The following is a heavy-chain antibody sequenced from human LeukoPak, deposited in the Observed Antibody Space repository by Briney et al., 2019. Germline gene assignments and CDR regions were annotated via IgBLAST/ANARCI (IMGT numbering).Heavy chain of an antibody. CDR2: ISAYNGNT. Sequence: GASVKVSCKASGYTFTSYGISRVRQAPGQGLEWMGWISAYNGNTNYAQKLQGRVTMTTDTSTSTAYMELRSLRSDDTAVYYCARGSFLRSAFVSIVAPQKYYYGMDVWGQGTTVTVSS. V-gene: IGHV1-18*01. J-gene: IGHJ6*02. CDR1: GYTFTSYG. D-gene: IGHD5-12*01. CDR3: ARGSFLRSAFVSIVAPQKYYYGMDV.